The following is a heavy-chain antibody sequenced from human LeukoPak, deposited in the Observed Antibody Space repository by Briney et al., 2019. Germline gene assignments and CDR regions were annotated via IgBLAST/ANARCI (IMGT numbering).Heavy chain of an antibody. CDR2: IYYSGST. J-gene: IGHJ5*02. CDR3: ARGGNSGWYL. D-gene: IGHD6-19*01. Sequence: PSETLSLTCTVSGGSISSYYWSWIRQPPGKGLEWIGYIYYSGSTNYSPSLKSRVTMSVDTSRNQVSLTLSSVTAADTAVYYCARGGNSGWYLWGQGTLVTVSS. V-gene: IGHV4-59*12. CDR1: GGSISSYY.